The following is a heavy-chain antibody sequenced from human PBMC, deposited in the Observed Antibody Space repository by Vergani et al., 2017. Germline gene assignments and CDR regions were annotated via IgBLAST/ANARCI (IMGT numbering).Heavy chain of an antibody. Sequence: QLHLQESGPGLVKPSETLSLTCTVSGGSITSSSYYWGWIRQPPGKGLEWIGNSYHSGGAYYNPSLKGRVTISVDTSKNQFSLEVTSVTAADTAVYYCGGAADFYSFGSRLLDLWGQGILVTVSS. V-gene: IGHV4-39*07. D-gene: IGHD3-10*01. CDR1: GGSITSSSYY. CDR2: SYHSGGA. J-gene: IGHJ5*02. CDR3: GGAADFYSFGSRLLDL.